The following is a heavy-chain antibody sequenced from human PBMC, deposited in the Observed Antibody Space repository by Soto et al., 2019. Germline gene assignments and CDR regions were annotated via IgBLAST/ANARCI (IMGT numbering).Heavy chain of an antibody. CDR1: GGTFSSYA. J-gene: IGHJ6*02. CDR2: IIPIFGTA. Sequence: AASVKVSCKASGGTFSSYAISWVRQAPGQGLEWMGGIIPIFGTANYAQKFQGRVTITADESTSTAYMELSSLRSEDTAVYYCARVERITIFGGGSLISHPLGMDVWGQGTTVTVSS. V-gene: IGHV1-69*13. CDR3: ARVERITIFGGGSLISHPLGMDV. D-gene: IGHD3-3*01.